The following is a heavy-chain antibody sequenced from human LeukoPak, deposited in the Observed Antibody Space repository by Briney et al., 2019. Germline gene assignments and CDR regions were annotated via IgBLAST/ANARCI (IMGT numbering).Heavy chain of an antibody. CDR2: ISWNSGSI. CDR3: AKAELYCSSTSCYLDY. J-gene: IGHJ4*02. Sequence: PGRSLRLSCAASGFTFDDYAMHWVWQAPGKGLEWVSGISWNSGSIGYADSVKGRFTISRDNAKNSLYLQMNSLRAEDMALYYCAKAELYCSSTSCYLDYWGQGTLVTVSS. CDR1: GFTFDDYA. D-gene: IGHD2-2*01. V-gene: IGHV3-9*03.